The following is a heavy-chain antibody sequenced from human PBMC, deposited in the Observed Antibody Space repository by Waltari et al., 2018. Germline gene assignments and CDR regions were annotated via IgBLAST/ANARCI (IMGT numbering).Heavy chain of an antibody. CDR1: GYSISSGYY. CDR2: IYHSGST. CDR3: ARDRRIVYYDSSGYYYVTGDAFDI. Sequence: QVQLQESGPGLVKPSETLSLTCAVSGYSISSGYYWGWIRQPPGKGLEWIGSIYHSGSTYSNPSLKSRGTISVDTSKNQFSLTLSSVTAADTAVYDCARDRRIVYYDSSGYYYVTGDAFDIWGQGTMVTVSS. V-gene: IGHV4-38-2*02. D-gene: IGHD3-22*01. J-gene: IGHJ3*02.